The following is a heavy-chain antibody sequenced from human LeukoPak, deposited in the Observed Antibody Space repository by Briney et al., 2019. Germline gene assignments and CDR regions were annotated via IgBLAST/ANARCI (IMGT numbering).Heavy chain of an antibody. CDR3: ARDGRGYASSWYFDL. Sequence: SETLSLTCTVSGGSISSNSWSWIRQPAGKGLEWIGRIYTSGSTNYSPSLKSRVTLSVDTSRNQFSLRLSSVTAADTAVYYCARDGRGYASSWYFDLWGQGTLVTVSS. CDR2: IYTSGST. D-gene: IGHD6-13*01. V-gene: IGHV4-4*07. J-gene: IGHJ4*02. CDR1: GGSISSNS.